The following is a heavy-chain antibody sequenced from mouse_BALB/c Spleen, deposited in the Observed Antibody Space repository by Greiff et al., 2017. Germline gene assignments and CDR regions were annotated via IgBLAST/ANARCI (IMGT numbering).Heavy chain of an antibody. CDR3: ARLGYGNYDYYAMDY. J-gene: IGHJ4*01. Sequence: VNVVESGAELVRPGSSVKISCKASGYAFSSYWMNWVRQRPGQGLEWIGQIYTGDGDTNYNGKFKGKATLTGDKSYSTAYMQLSSLTSEDSAVYFCARLGYGNYDYYAMDYWGQGTSVTVSS. D-gene: IGHD2-10*02. V-gene: IGHV1-80*01. CDR2: IYTGDGDT. CDR1: GYAFSSYW.